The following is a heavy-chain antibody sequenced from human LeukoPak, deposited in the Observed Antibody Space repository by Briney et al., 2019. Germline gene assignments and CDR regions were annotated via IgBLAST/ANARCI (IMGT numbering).Heavy chain of an antibody. J-gene: IGHJ5*02. Sequence: GESLTLSCAASGFNFRSYDMSWVRQAPGKGLQWVSYISSSGSTISYPDSVNRGFTISRDNSKNSLNLQIDILTAEDTAVYYCARGAATYSHNWFAHWGQGTLVTVSS. CDR3: ARGAATYSHNWFAH. CDR1: GFNFRSYD. D-gene: IGHD2-15*01. V-gene: IGHV3-48*03. CDR2: ISSSGSTI.